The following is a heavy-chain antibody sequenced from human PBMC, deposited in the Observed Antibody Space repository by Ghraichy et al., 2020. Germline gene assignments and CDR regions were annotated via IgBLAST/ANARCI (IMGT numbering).Heavy chain of an antibody. D-gene: IGHD2-2*01. CDR2: IWYDGSNK. CDR3: ARDDIVVVPAAYGMDV. V-gene: IGHV3-33*01. CDR1: GFTFSSYG. Sequence: GGSLRLSCAASGFTFSSYGMHWVRQAPGKGLEWVAVIWYDGSNKYYADSVKGRFTISRDNSKNTLYLQMNSLRAEDTAVYYCARDDIVVVPAAYGMDVWGQGTTVTVSS. J-gene: IGHJ6*02.